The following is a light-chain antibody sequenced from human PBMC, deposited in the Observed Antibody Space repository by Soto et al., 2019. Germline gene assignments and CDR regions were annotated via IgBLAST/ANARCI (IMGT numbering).Light chain of an antibody. CDR1: QSVSTY. J-gene: IGKJ2*01. CDR3: QQRSNWPPYT. V-gene: IGKV3-11*01. CDR2: DAS. Sequence: EIVLTQSPATLSLSPGERATLSCRASQSVSTYLPGYHQKPGQAPRPLSYDASNRATGIQARFSGSGSGTALPLTISSLETEDFAVYCCQQRSNWPPYTFGQGTKLEIK.